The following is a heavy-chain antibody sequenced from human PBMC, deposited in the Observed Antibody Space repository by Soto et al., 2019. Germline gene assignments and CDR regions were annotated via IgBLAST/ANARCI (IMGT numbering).Heavy chain of an antibody. CDR3: AKDGGNGDYGDYYYYHGVDV. J-gene: IGHJ6*02. CDR1: GFSFSNYG. D-gene: IGHD4-17*01. CDR2: ILNDGSNK. Sequence: GGSLRLSCAASGFSFSNYGMHWVRQGPGKGLEWVAVILNDGSNKYYADSVKGRFTISRDNSKNTVYLQMTSLRPEDTAVYYCAKDGGNGDYGDYYYYHGVDVWGLGTTVTVSS. V-gene: IGHV3-30*18.